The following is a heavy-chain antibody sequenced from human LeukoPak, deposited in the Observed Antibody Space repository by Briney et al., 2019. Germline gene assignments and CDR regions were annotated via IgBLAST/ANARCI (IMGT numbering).Heavy chain of an antibody. CDR3: ARLRLEYNWFDP. Sequence: SETLSLTCTVSGGSISSYYWSWIRQPPGKGLEWIGYIYYSGSTNYNPSLKSRVTISVDTSKNQFSLKLSSVTAADTAVYYCARLRLEYNWFDPWGQGTLVTVSS. V-gene: IGHV4-59*08. D-gene: IGHD3-3*01. CDR2: IYYSGST. J-gene: IGHJ5*02. CDR1: GGSISSYY.